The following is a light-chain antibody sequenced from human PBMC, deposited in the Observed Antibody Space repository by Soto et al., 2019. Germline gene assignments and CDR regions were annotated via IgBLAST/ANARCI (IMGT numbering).Light chain of an antibody. Sequence: IQLTQPPSSLSASVGDSVTITCLASQGFSRYLSWYQQKPGRAPILLISAASTLQSGVPARFSGSGSGTDFTLSITSLQPEDVATYYCHQYTNWLELTFGGGTKVDIK. CDR2: AAS. CDR1: QGFSRY. V-gene: IGKV1-9*01. CDR3: HQYTNWLELT. J-gene: IGKJ4*01.